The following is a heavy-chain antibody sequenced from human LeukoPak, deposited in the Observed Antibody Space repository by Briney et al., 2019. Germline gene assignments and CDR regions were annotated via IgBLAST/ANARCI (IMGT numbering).Heavy chain of an antibody. J-gene: IGHJ5*02. CDR3: TRPSFDP. CDR1: GFTFSGSA. Sequence: GGSLRLSCAASGFTFSGSAMHWVRQASGKGLEWVGRIRSKANSYATAYAASVKGRFTISRDDAKNTTYLQMNSLETEDTAMYFCTRPSFDPWGQGTLVTVSS. V-gene: IGHV3-73*01. CDR2: IRSKANSYAT.